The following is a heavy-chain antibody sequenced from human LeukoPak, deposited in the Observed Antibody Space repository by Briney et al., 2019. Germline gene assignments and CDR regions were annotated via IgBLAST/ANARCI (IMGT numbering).Heavy chain of an antibody. CDR3: ASGYYDFWSGQGDY. Sequence: GGSLRLSCAASGFTFSSYSMNWVRQAPGKGLEWVSSISSSSSYIYYADSVKGRFTISRDNAKNSLYLQMNSLRAEDTAVYYCASGYYDFWSGQGDYWGQGTLVTVSS. D-gene: IGHD3-3*01. V-gene: IGHV3-21*01. CDR1: GFTFSSYS. CDR2: ISSSSSYI. J-gene: IGHJ4*02.